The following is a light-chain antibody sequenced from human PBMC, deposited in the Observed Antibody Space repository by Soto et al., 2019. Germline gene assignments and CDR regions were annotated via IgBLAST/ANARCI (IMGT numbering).Light chain of an antibody. Sequence: DIQMTQSPSSLSASVGDRVTITWRASQSIRSDFAWFQQKPGKAPKLLIYLISTLQSGVPSRFSGSGSGTDFTLTISSLHPEDFATYYCQQLNSYPITFGQGTRLEIK. J-gene: IGKJ5*01. V-gene: IGKV1-9*01. CDR2: LIS. CDR1: QSIRSD. CDR3: QQLNSYPIT.